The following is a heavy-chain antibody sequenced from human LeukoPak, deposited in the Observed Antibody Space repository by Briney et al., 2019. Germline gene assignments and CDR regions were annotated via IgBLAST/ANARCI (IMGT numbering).Heavy chain of an antibody. J-gene: IGHJ4*02. CDR1: GFPFSSYD. V-gene: IGHV3-13*01. CDR2: IFTSGHT. D-gene: IGHD3-10*01. CDR3: ARGPGSYSPLGSYYFDY. Sequence: GGSLSLFCAASGFPFSSYDMDWLPQATGKTRECVSSIFTSGHTYYPGSVKGRFTISRENAKNSLYLQMNSLRAEDTAVYYCARGPGSYSPLGSYYFDYWGQGTLVTVSS.